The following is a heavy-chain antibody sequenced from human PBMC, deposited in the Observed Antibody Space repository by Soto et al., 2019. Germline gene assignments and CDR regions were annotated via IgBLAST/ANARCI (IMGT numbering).Heavy chain of an antibody. D-gene: IGHD3-16*01. CDR3: GRRGTGHNVHYVMVV. CDR1: GYTFTGHY. V-gene: IGHV1-2*02. J-gene: IGHJ6*02. Sequence: ASVKVSCKTSGYTFTGHYIHWVRQAPEQGPEWMGGIGPESGATRYAQKFRGRVTMTRDTSITTAYMELNNLRSDDTAVYYCGRRGTGHNVHYVMVVWGQGTTVTV. CDR2: IGPESGAT.